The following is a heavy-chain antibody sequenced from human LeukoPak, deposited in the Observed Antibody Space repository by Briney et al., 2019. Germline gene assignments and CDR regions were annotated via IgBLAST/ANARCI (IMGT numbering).Heavy chain of an antibody. CDR1: GGSLSGYY. D-gene: IGHD3-16*02. J-gene: IGHJ5*02. CDR3: AISSLTP. V-gene: IGHV4-34*01. Sequence: SETLSLTCAVYGGSLSGYYWTWIRQPPGKGLEWIGDINHGGSAVYNPSLKSRVIISVDRSKNQFSLKLTSMTAADTAVYYCAISSLTPWGQGTLVTVSS. CDR2: INHGGSA.